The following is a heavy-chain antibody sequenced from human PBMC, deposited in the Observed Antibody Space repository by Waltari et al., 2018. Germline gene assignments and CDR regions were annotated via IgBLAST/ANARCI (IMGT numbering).Heavy chain of an antibody. D-gene: IGHD6-19*01. V-gene: IGHV3-23*01. CDR1: GFTFSSYA. J-gene: IGHJ6*02. CDR2: ISGSGGST. Sequence: EVQLLESGGGLVQPGGSLRLSCAASGFTFSSYAMSWVRQAPGKGLEWVSAISGSGGSTYYAESVKVRFTISRDNSKNTLYLQMNSLRAEDTAVYDCAKDHWLGPDYYYYYGMDVWGQGTTVTVSS. CDR3: AKDHWLGPDYYYYYGMDV.